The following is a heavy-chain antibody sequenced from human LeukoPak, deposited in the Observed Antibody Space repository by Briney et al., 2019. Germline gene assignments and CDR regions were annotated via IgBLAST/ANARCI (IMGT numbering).Heavy chain of an antibody. D-gene: IGHD3-10*01. CDR2: INYSDGKT. CDR3: AKDSGNRPYSYADL. Sequence: GGSLRLSCSGSGFTFSIYAMNWVRQAPGKGLEWVSGINYSDGKTSYADSVKGRFTISRDNSRNTLYLQMNSLRVEDTAVYYCAKDSGNRPYSYADLWGQGILVTVSS. J-gene: IGHJ5*02. CDR1: GFTFSIYA. V-gene: IGHV3-23*01.